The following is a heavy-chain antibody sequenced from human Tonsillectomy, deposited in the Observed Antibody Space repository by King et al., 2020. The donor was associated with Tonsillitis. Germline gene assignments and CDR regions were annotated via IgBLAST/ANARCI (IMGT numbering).Heavy chain of an antibody. D-gene: IGHD3-9*01. V-gene: IGHV3-23*01. CDR1: GFTFSTYA. CDR3: AKDIQYFGGYFQH. Sequence: EVQLLESGGGLVRPGGSLRLSCVVSGFTFSTYAMNWVRQAPGKGLEWVSGISAGGGSTYYADSVKGRFTISRDNSKNTLYLQMNSLRADNTALYYCAKDIQYFGGYFQHWGQGTRVTVSS. J-gene: IGHJ1*01. CDR2: ISAGGGST.